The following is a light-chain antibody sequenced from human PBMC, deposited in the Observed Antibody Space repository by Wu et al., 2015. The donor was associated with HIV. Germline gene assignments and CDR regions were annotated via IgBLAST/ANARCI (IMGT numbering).Light chain of an antibody. Sequence: DIQMTQSPSTLSASVGDRVTITCRASQSIGTWLAWYQQKPGKAPNLLIYKASSLESGVPSRFSGSGSGTEFTLTISSLQPDDFATYYCQQYNSGLYSFGQGTKLE. CDR2: KAS. CDR3: QQYNSGLYS. CDR1: QSIGTW. V-gene: IGKV1-5*03. J-gene: IGKJ2*03.